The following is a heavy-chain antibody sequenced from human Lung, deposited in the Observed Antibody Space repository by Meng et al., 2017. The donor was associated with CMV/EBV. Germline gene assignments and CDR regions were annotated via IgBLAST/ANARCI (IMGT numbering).Heavy chain of an antibody. J-gene: IGHJ1*01. CDR3: ASGVGQQLGLYY. CDR1: GGSMSSYY. D-gene: IGHD6-13*01. CDR2: IYSGGST. Sequence: SETLSLTCTVYGGSMSSYYWNWIRQAPGKGLEWIGYIYSGGSTNYNSALKSRVTISIDTSRKQFSLEVKSVTAADTAVYYCASGVGQQLGLYYWGQGAPGTVSS. V-gene: IGHV4-59*01.